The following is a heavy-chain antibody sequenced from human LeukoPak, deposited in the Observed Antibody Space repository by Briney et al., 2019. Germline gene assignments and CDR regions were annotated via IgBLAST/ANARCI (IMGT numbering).Heavy chain of an antibody. CDR2: ISSSSSYI. CDR3: ARAVYSSSGPWGYFDY. J-gene: IGHJ4*02. CDR1: GFTFSSYS. Sequence: GGSLRLSCAASGFTFSSYSMNWVRQAPGKGLEWVSSISSSSSYIYYADSVKGRFTISRDNAKNSLYLQMNSLRAEDTAVYYCARAVYSSSGPWGYFDYWGQGTLVTVSS. D-gene: IGHD6-19*01. V-gene: IGHV3-21*01.